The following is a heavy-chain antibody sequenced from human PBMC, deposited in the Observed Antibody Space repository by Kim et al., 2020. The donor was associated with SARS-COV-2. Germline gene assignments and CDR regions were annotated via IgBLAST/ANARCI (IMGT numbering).Heavy chain of an antibody. CDR3: AKVLGYCSSTSCYTYFDY. CDR1: GFTFSSYG. J-gene: IGHJ4*02. Sequence: GGSLRLSCAASGFTFSSYGMHWVRQAPGKGLEWVAVISYDGSNKYYADSVKGRFTISRDNSKNTLYLQMNSLRAEDTAVYYCAKVLGYCSSTSCYTYFDYWGQGTLVTVSS. CDR2: ISYDGSNK. V-gene: IGHV3-30*18. D-gene: IGHD2-2*02.